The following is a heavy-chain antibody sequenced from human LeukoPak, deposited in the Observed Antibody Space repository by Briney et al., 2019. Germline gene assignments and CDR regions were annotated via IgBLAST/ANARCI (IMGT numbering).Heavy chain of an antibody. CDR3: SRGWGPDY. V-gene: IGHV3-49*03. CDR1: GFKFGDYI. Sequence: PGRSLRLSCTASGFKFGDYIMNWFRQAPGKGLEWVGVIRKEAYGATTDYAASVKARFTISRDDAKSIAYLQMTSLKTEDTAVYYCSRGWGPDYWGQGTLVTVSS. J-gene: IGHJ4*02. D-gene: IGHD3-16*01. CDR2: IRKEAYGATT.